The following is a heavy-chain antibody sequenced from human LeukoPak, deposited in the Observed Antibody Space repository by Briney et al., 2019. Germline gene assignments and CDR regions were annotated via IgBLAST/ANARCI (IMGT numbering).Heavy chain of an antibody. CDR2: IKQDGSEK. Sequence: GGSLRLSCAASGFTFSSYWMSWVRQAPGKGLEWVANIKQDGSEKYYVDSVKGRFTISRDNAKNSLYLQMNSLRAEDTAVYYCARDRVAVAGPYFDYWGQGTLVTVSS. J-gene: IGHJ4*02. CDR3: ARDRVAVAGPYFDY. CDR1: GFTFSSYW. D-gene: IGHD6-19*01. V-gene: IGHV3-7*01.